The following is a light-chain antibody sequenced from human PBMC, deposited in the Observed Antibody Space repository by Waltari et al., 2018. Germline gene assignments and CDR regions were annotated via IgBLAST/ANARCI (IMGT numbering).Light chain of an antibody. J-gene: IGLJ1*01. CDR3: QVYDSTTYV. V-gene: IGLV3-9*01. CDR2: RDS. CDR1: DIESKN. Sequence: SYELTQPLSVSVALGQTASVTLGGNDIESKNVYWYQQKSGQAPVLVIYRDSNRPSGISERFSGSNSGNTATLTISRAQAGDEADYYCQVYDSTTYVFGTGTKVTVL.